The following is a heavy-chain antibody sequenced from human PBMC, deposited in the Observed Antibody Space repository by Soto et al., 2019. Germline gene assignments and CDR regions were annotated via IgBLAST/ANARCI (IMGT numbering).Heavy chain of an antibody. J-gene: IGHJ4*02. CDR1: GYIFSNFG. V-gene: IGHV1-18*01. CDR3: ARASGGGVGTTSY. Sequence: QVQLVQSVPEVKKPGASAKVSCKASGYIFSNFGISWMRQVPGQGLEWMGWISAYNGNTNYAQKFQGRVTLTTDTSTNTAYMELRSLRSDDTAVYYCARASGGGVGTTSYWGQGTLVTVSS. D-gene: IGHD1-26*01. CDR2: ISAYNGNT.